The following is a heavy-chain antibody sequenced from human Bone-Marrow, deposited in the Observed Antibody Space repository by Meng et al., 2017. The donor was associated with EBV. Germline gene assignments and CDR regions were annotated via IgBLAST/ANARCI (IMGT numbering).Heavy chain of an antibody. V-gene: IGHV3-23*01. D-gene: IGHD2-15*01. CDR1: GFSFNTYG. CDR3: AKSRGWDLLAWLDS. Sequence: EVLVLDVGGALVQPGGSLGLSCTVSGFSFNTYGVAWVRQAPGKGPEWVAGIGGSGGIINYADSVKGRFTISTDKSKNTLFLQMNSLRVEDTAIYYCAKSRGWDLLAWLDSWGHGTLVTVSS. CDR2: IGGSGGII. J-gene: IGHJ5*01.